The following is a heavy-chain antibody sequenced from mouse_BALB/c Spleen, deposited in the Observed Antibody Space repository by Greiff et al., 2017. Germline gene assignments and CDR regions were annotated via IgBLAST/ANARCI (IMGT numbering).Heavy chain of an antibody. CDR3: ARAPYGNYFDY. D-gene: IGHD2-10*02. Sequence: EVKLQESGPGLVKPSQSLSLTCSVTGYSITSGYYWNWIRQFPGNKLEWMGYISYDGSNNYNPSLKNRISITRDTSKNQFFLKLNSVTTEDTATYYCARAPYGNYFDYWGQGTTLTVSS. V-gene: IGHV3-6*02. CDR1: GYSITSGYY. CDR2: ISYDGSN. J-gene: IGHJ2*01.